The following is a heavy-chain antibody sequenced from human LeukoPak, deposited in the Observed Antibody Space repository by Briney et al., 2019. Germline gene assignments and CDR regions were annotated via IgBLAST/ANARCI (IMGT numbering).Heavy chain of an antibody. CDR2: ITDTGDAT. CDR3: AKGSEYSSSSEYFQH. D-gene: IGHD6-6*01. V-gene: IGHV3-23*01. CDR1: GFTFKNFA. Sequence: GGSLRLSCAASGFTFKNFAMAWVRQAPGKRLEWVASITDTGDATGYPESVRGRFTISRDNSKNTLYLQMNSLRAEDTAVYYCAKGSEYSSSSEYFQHWGQGTLVTVSS. J-gene: IGHJ1*01.